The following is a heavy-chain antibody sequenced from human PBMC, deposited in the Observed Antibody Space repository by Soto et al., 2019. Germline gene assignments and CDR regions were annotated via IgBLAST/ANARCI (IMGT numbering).Heavy chain of an antibody. Sequence: QVQLVQSGAEVKKPGSSVKVSCKASGGTFSSYAISWVRQAPGQGLEWMGGIIPIFGTANYAQKFQGRVTITGDASTSTAYMERSSLRSEDTAVYCCTRDLEWQSLVRGDNWFDPWGQGTLVTVSS. CDR2: IIPIFGTA. CDR3: TRDLEWQSLVRGDNWFDP. V-gene: IGHV1-69*01. CDR1: GGTFSSYA. D-gene: IGHD6-19*01. J-gene: IGHJ5*02.